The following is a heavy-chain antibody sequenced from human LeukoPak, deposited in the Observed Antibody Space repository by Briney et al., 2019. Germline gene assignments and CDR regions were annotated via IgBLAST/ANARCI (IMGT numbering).Heavy chain of an antibody. CDR2: IKQDGSEK. J-gene: IGHJ4*02. V-gene: IGHV3-7*01. D-gene: IGHD2-21*01. CDR3: ARVVFPSRVSDY. CDR1: GFTFSSYW. Sequence: GGSMRLSCAASGFTFSSYWMSWVRQAPGKGLEWVANIKQDGSEKYYVDSVKGRFTISKDNAKNSLYLQMNSLRAEDTAVYYCARVVFPSRVSDYWGQGTLVTVSS.